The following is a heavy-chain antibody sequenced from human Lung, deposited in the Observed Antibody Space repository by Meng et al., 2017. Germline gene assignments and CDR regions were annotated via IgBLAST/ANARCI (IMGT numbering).Heavy chain of an antibody. D-gene: IGHD1-1*01. V-gene: IGHV3-74*01. Sequence: VQLVEFGGGLVPPGGSPSSSCAATGFTFTDHWMHWVRQGPGKGLVWVSRINRDGTKTTYADSVKGRFTISRDNAKNTLYLQMNNLRDEDTAFYYCTNDRLNHWGQGALVTVSS. CDR2: INRDGTKT. CDR1: GFTFTDHW. J-gene: IGHJ1*01. CDR3: TNDRLNH.